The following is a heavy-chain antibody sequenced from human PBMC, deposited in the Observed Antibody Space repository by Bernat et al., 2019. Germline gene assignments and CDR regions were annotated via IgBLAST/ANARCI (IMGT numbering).Heavy chain of an antibody. J-gene: IGHJ4*02. CDR1: GFTFSSYS. D-gene: IGHD2-15*01. CDR3: ARVSGGKKKYFDY. V-gene: IGHV3-21*01. CDR2: ISSSSYI. Sequence: EVQLVESGGGLVKPGGSLRLSCAASGFTFSSYSMNWVRQAPGKGLEWVSSISSSSYIYYADSVKGRFTISRDNAKNSLYLQMNSLRAEDTAVYYCARVSGGKKKYFDYWGQGTLVTVSS.